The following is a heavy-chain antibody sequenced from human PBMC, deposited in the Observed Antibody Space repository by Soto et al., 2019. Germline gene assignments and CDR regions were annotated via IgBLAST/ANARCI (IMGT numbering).Heavy chain of an antibody. V-gene: IGHV4-31*03. Sequence: QVQLQESGPGLVKPSQTLSLTCTVSGGSISSGGYYWRWIRQHPGKGLEWIGYIYYSGSTYYNPSLKSRVTISVDTSKNQFSLKLSSVTAADTAVYYCARAYDPTSSSNGIGYFDYWGQGTLVTVSS. J-gene: IGHJ4*02. CDR3: ARAYDPTSSSNGIGYFDY. CDR1: GGSISSGGYY. D-gene: IGHD6-13*01. CDR2: IYYSGST.